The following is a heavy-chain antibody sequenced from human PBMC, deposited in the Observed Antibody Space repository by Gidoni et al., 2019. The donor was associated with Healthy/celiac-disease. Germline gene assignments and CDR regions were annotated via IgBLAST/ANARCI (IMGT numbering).Heavy chain of an antibody. Sequence: QVQLQESGPGLVKPSGTLSLPCAVSGGSISISNWWSWVRQPPGKGLEWIGEIYHSGSTNYNPSLKSRVTISVDKSKNQFSLKLSSVTAADTAVYYCARITYYDFWSGYPSAAFDIWGQGTMVTVSS. CDR3: ARITYYDFWSGYPSAAFDI. V-gene: IGHV4-4*02. D-gene: IGHD3-3*01. CDR2: IYHSGST. CDR1: GGSISISNW. J-gene: IGHJ3*02.